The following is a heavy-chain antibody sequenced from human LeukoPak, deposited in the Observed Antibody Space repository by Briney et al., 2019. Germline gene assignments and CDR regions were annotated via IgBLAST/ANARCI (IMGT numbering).Heavy chain of an antibody. J-gene: IGHJ3*01. Sequence: GGSLRLSCVASGCTISSHYMSWVRQAPGKGLEWVANIRQDAGDKYYVDSVKGRFTISRDNAKNSVYLQMNSLRDEDMAVYYCAREAVVGGTEDASDLWGQGTMVIVSS. CDR1: GCTISSHY. CDR2: IRQDAGDK. D-gene: IGHD1-26*01. V-gene: IGHV3-7*01. CDR3: AREAVVGGTEDASDL.